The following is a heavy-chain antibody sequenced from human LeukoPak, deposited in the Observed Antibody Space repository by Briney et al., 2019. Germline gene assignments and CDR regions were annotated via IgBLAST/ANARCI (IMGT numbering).Heavy chain of an antibody. J-gene: IGHJ4*02. D-gene: IGHD3-10*01. CDR3: ARGGELLWFGELSYYFDY. CDR2: MYADGDT. V-gene: IGHV3-53*01. CDR1: GFTVTSNY. Sequence: GGSLRLSCTASGFTVTSNYMNWVRQAPGKGLEWVSVMYADGDTYYADSVKGRFTISRDNSKNTLYLQMNSLRAEDSAVYYCARGGELLWFGELSYYFDYWGQGTLVTVSS.